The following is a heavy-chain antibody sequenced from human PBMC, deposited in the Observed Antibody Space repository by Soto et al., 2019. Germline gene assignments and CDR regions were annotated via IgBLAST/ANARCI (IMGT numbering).Heavy chain of an antibody. J-gene: IGHJ4*02. D-gene: IGHD2-8*01. CDR3: AREVYGGQSMPFDY. V-gene: IGHV4-61*01. CDR2: IYYSGST. Sequence: TSETLSLTCTVSGGSVSSGSYYWSWIRQPPGKGLEWIGYIYYSGSTNYNPSLKSRVTISVDTSKNQFSLKLSSVTAADTAVYYCAREVYGGQSMPFDYWGQGTLVTVSS. CDR1: GGSVSSGSYY.